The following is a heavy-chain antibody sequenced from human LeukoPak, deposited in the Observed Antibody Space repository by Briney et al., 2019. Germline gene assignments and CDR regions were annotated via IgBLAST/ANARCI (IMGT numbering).Heavy chain of an antibody. Sequence: GGSLRLSCAASGFTFSSYAMSWVRQAPGKGLEWVSAISGSGGSTYYADSVKGRFTISRDNSKNTLYLQMNSLRAEDTAVYYSAAFTPAIAAAGINFDYWGQGTLVTVSS. V-gene: IGHV3-23*01. CDR3: AAFTPAIAAAGINFDY. J-gene: IGHJ4*02. CDR1: GFTFSSYA. CDR2: ISGSGGST. D-gene: IGHD6-13*01.